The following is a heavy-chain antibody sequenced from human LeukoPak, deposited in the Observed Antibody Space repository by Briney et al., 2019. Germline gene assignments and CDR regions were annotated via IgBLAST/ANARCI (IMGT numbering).Heavy chain of an antibody. V-gene: IGHV4-38-2*02. CDR1: GYSISSGYY. D-gene: IGHD5-18*01. J-gene: IGHJ4*02. Sequence: SETLSLTCTVSGYSISSGYYWGWIRQPPGKGLEWIGSIYHSGSTYYNPSLKSRVTISVDTSKNQFSLKLSSVTAADTAVYYCARDSVDTPYYWGQGTLVTVSS. CDR2: IYHSGST. CDR3: ARDSVDTPYY.